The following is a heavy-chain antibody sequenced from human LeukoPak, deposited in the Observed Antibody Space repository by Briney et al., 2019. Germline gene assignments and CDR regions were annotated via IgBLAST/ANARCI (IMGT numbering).Heavy chain of an antibody. CDR3: ARFEWFGEPHYYYYGMDV. CDR1: GFTFSDYY. J-gene: IGHJ6*02. V-gene: IGHV3-11*01. Sequence: GGSLRLSCAASGFTFSDYYMSWIRQAPGKGLEWVSYISSSGSTIYYADSVKGRFTISRDNAKNSLYLQTNSLRAEDTAVYYCARFEWFGEPHYYYYGMDVWGQGTTVTVSS. CDR2: ISSSGSTI. D-gene: IGHD3-10*01.